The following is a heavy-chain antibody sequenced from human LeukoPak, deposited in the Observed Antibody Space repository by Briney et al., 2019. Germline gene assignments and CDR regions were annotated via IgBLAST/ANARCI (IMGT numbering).Heavy chain of an antibody. CDR3: ARVQSGYNQGYFYYYMDV. D-gene: IGHD5-12*01. Sequence: GGSLRLSCAASEFTFSRYWMHWVRQAPGKGLVWVARIISDGSYTNYADSVKGRFTISRDNAKNSLYLQMNSLRAEDTAVYYCARVQSGYNQGYFYYYMDVWGKGTTVTVSS. V-gene: IGHV3-74*01. CDR1: EFTFSRYW. J-gene: IGHJ6*03. CDR2: IISDGSYT.